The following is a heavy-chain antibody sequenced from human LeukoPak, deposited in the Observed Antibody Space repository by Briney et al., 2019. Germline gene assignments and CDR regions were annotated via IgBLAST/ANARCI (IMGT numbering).Heavy chain of an antibody. J-gene: IGHJ4*02. Sequence: PGGSLRLSCAASGITFNTYDMCWVRQAPGKGLEWVAFISSHSSETYYADSLKGRFTISRDNSKNRLHLQMINLRPEDTAVYYCVPTPPGYFFDYWGQGTLVRVSS. CDR3: VPTPPGYFFDY. V-gene: IGHV3-30*13. D-gene: IGHD2-15*01. CDR2: ISSHSSET. CDR1: GITFNTYD.